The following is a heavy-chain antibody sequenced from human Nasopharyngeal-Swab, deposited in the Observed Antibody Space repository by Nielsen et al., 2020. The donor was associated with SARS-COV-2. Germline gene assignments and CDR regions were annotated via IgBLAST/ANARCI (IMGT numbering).Heavy chain of an antibody. CDR3: AREQGFDP. CDR2: ISYDGSNK. V-gene: IGHV3-30-3*01. Sequence: GGSLRLSCAASGFTFSSYAMHWVRQAPGKGLEWVAVISYDGSNKYYADSVKGRFTISRDNSKNALYLQMNSLRAEDTAVYYCAREQGFDPWGQGTLVTVSS. CDR1: GFTFSSYA. J-gene: IGHJ5*02.